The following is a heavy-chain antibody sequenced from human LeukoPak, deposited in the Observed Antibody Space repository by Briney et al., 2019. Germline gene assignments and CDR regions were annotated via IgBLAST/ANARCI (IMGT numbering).Heavy chain of an antibody. D-gene: IGHD2-2*01. V-gene: IGHV1-18*01. J-gene: IGHJ4*02. CDR2: ISAYNGNT. CDR1: GYTFTSYG. Sequence: ASVKVSCKASGYTFTSYGISWVRQAPGQGLEWMGWISAYNGNTNYAQKLQGRVTMTTDTSTSTAHMELRSLRSDDTAVYYCAKDCSSTSCYAWDWGQGTLVTVSS. CDR3: AKDCSSTSCYAWD.